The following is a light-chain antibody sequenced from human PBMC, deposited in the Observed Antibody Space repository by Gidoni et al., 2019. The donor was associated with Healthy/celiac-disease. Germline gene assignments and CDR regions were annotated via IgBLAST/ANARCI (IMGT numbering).Light chain of an antibody. Sequence: AIRMTQSPSSFSASTGDSVTITCRASQGISSYLAWYQQKPGKAPKLLIYAASTLQSGVPSRFSGSGSGTDFTLTISCLQSEDFATYYCQQYYSYPPTFGGXTKVEIK. CDR1: QGISSY. J-gene: IGKJ4*01. CDR3: QQYYSYPPT. V-gene: IGKV1-8*01. CDR2: AAS.